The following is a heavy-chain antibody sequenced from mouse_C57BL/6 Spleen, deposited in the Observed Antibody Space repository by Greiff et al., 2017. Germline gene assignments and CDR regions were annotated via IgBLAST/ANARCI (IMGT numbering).Heavy chain of an antibody. Sequence: QVQLQQPGAELVKPGASVKMSCKASGYTFTSYWLTWVKQRPGQGLEWIGDIYPGSGSTNYNEKFKSKATLTVDTSSSTAYMQLSSLTSEDSAVYYCARDDGYRGWYFDVWGTGTTVTVSS. D-gene: IGHD2-3*01. J-gene: IGHJ1*03. V-gene: IGHV1-55*01. CDR2: IYPGSGST. CDR3: ARDDGYRGWYFDV. CDR1: GYTFTSYW.